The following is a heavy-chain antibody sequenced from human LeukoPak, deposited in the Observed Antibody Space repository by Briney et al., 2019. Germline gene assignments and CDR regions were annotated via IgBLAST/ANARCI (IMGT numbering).Heavy chain of an antibody. Sequence: KPSETLSLTCTVSGGSIRSYYWIWIRQPPGKGLEWIGYIYYSGSTNYNPSLKSRVTISVDTSKNQFSLKLSSVTAADTAVYYCARRGYSYGYGDAFDIWGQGTMVTVSS. CDR3: ARRGYSYGYGDAFDI. V-gene: IGHV4-59*08. CDR2: IYYSGST. CDR1: GGSIRSYY. J-gene: IGHJ3*02. D-gene: IGHD5-18*01.